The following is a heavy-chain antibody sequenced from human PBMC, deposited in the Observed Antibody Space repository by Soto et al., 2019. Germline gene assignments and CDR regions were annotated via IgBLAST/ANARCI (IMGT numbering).Heavy chain of an antibody. D-gene: IGHD5-18*01. V-gene: IGHV3-33*01. Sequence: QVQLVESGGGVVQPGRSLRLSCAASGFTFSSYGMHWVRQAPGKGLEWVAVIWYDGSNKYYADSVKGRFTISRDNSKNTLYLQMNSLRAEDTAVYYCATDVNTAMVGDYFDYWGHGTLVTVSS. CDR2: IWYDGSNK. J-gene: IGHJ4*01. CDR3: ATDVNTAMVGDYFDY. CDR1: GFTFSSYG.